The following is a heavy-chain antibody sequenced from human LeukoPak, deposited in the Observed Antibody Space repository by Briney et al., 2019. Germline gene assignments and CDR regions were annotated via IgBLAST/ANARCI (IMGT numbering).Heavy chain of an antibody. CDR3: AKDLTASGSYFGGFDY. J-gene: IGHJ4*02. D-gene: IGHD1-26*01. Sequence: GRSLGLSCAASGFTFDDYAMHWVRQAPGKGLEWVSGISWNSGSIGYADSVKGRFTISRDNAKNSLYLQMNSLRAEDMALYYCAKDLTASGSYFGGFDYWGQGTLVTVSS. CDR2: ISWNSGSI. CDR1: GFTFDDYA. V-gene: IGHV3-9*03.